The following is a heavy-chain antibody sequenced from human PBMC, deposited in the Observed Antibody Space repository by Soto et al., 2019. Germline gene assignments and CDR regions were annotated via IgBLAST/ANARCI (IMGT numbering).Heavy chain of an antibody. CDR3: ARDIRKILSPPLPFDY. J-gene: IGHJ4*02. CDR1: GYTFTSYG. Sequence: QVQLVQSGAEVKKPGASVKVSCKASGYTFTSYGISWVRQATGQGLEWMGWISAYNGNTNYAQKLKGRVTMTTDTSTSTVYMEVRSLRSDDTAVYYCARDIRKILSPPLPFDYWGQVTLVTGSS. V-gene: IGHV1-18*01. D-gene: IGHD3-3*01. CDR2: ISAYNGNT.